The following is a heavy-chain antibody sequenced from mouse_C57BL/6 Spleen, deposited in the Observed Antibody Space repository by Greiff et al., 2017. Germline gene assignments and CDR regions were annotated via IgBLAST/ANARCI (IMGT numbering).Heavy chain of an antibody. CDR3: ARQRYYGSSYPDY. CDR2: ISSGSSTI. CDR1: GFTFSDYG. D-gene: IGHD1-1*01. V-gene: IGHV5-17*01. Sequence: EVKVVESGGGLVKPGGSLKLSCAASGFTFSDYGMHWVRQAPEKGLEWVAYISSGSSTIYYADTVKGRFTISRDNAKNTLFLQMTSLRSEDTAMYYCARQRYYGSSYPDYWGQGTTLTVSS. J-gene: IGHJ2*01.